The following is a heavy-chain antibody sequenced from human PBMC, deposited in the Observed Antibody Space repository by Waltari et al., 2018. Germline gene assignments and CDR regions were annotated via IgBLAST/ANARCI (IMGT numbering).Heavy chain of an antibody. CDR3: AREGQYCGGDCLDAFDI. CDR2: IYYSGST. J-gene: IGHJ3*02. Sequence: QVQLQESGPGLVKPSETLSLTCTVSGGSISSYYWSWIRQPPGKGLEWIGYIYYSGSTNYNPSLKSRVTISVDTSKNQFSLKLSSVTAADTAVYYCAREGQYCGGDCLDAFDIWGQGTMVTVSS. CDR1: GGSISSYY. D-gene: IGHD2-21*02. V-gene: IGHV4-59*01.